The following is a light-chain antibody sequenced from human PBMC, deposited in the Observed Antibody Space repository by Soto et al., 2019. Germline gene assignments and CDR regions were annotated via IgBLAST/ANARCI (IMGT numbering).Light chain of an antibody. CDR3: MQALGTPLT. CDR1: QSLLHSNGYNY. V-gene: IGKV2-28*01. J-gene: IGKJ2*01. CDR2: LAS. Sequence: DVVMTQSPLSLPVTPGEPASISCRSSQSLLHSNGYNYLDWFLQKPGQSPQLRIYLASNRASGVPDRFSGSGSGTYFTLKISRVEAEDVGVYYCMQALGTPLTFGQGTKLEIK.